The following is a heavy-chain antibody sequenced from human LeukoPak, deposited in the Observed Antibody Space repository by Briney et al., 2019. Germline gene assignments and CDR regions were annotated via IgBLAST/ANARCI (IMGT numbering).Heavy chain of an antibody. J-gene: IGHJ5*02. D-gene: IGHD5-18*01. Sequence: PSETLSLTCTDSGGSISSGGYYWSWIRQHPGKGLEWIGYIYYSGSTYYNPSLKSRVTISVYTSKNQFSLKLSSVTAADTAVYYCAGDTRDTAMVTGGWFDPWGQGTLVTVSS. CDR2: IYYSGST. CDR1: GGSISSGGYY. CDR3: AGDTRDTAMVTGGWFDP. V-gene: IGHV4-31*03.